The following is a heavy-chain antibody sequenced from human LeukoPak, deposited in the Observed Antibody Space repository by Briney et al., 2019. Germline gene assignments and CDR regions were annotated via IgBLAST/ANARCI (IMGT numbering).Heavy chain of an antibody. D-gene: IGHD3-3*01. CDR2: ISGSGGST. Sequence: GGSLRLSCAASGFTFSSYAMSWVRQAPGKGLEWVSAISGSGGSTYYADSVKGRFTISRDNSKNTLYLQMNSLRAEDTAVYYCAKQPTSPIYDFWSGYSAEYFQHWGQGTLVTVSS. CDR3: AKQPTSPIYDFWSGYSAEYFQH. CDR1: GFTFSSYA. V-gene: IGHV3-23*01. J-gene: IGHJ1*01.